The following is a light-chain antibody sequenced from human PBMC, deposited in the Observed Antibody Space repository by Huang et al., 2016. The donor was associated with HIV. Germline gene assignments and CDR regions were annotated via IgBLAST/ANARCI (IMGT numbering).Light chain of an antibody. CDR3: QQSHTGPRT. CDR2: ATS. CDR1: QSIDTF. V-gene: IGKV1-39*01. J-gene: IGKJ2*01. Sequence: DIQMTQSPSFLSASVGDRVTITCRASQSIDTFLNWYQHKPGRAPRLLIYATSSLQSEDPSRFTGGGSGTHFTLTSNNLQPDDFATYYCQQSHTGPRTFGQGTKLEIK.